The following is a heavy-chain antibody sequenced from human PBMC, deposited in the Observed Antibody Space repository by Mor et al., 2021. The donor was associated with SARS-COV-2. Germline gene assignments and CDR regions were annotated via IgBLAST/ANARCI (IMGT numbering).Heavy chain of an antibody. J-gene: IGHJ3*02. Sequence: HNGNTVYNPSLMSRVTISVDTSKNQLSLILISVTAADTAVYYCARMVPEENMFYDPFDIWGQGTMVTVSS. D-gene: IGHD3-10*02. CDR2: HNGNT. V-gene: IGHV4-30-2*04. CDR3: ARMVPEENMFYDPFDI.